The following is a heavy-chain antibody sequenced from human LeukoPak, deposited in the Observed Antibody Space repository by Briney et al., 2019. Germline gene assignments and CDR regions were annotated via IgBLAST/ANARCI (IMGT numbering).Heavy chain of an antibody. J-gene: IGHJ4*02. CDR2: INHSGSA. CDR3: ARHHPGYYDSSGYGDY. CDR1: GGSFSGYY. D-gene: IGHD3-22*01. V-gene: IGHV4-34*01. Sequence: SETLSLTCAVYGGSFSGYYWSWIRQPPGKGLEWIGEINHSGSANYNPSLKSRVTISVDTSKNQFSLKLSSVTAADTAVYYCARHHPGYYDSSGYGDYWGQGTLVTVSS.